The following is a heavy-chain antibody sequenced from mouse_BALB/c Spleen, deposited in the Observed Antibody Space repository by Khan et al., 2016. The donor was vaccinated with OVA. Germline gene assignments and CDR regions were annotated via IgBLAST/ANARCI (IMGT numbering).Heavy chain of an antibody. CDR1: GDSITRGY. CDR2: MIYTGYT. Sequence: EVQLQESGPSLVKPSQTLSLTCSVTGDSITRGYWSWIRKFPGNKLEYIGYMIYTGYTDYNPSLKSRLAITRHTSTNQYYLQLNSVTTEDTATYYCARSTYRYAFAYWGQGTLVTVSA. J-gene: IGHJ3*01. D-gene: IGHD2-14*01. CDR3: ARSTYRYAFAY. V-gene: IGHV3-8*02.